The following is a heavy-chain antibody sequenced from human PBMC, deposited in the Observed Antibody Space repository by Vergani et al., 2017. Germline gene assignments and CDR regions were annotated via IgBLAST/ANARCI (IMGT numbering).Heavy chain of an antibody. J-gene: IGHJ5*02. V-gene: IGHV4-61*02. CDR2: IYTSGAT. CDR3: GRVADFYGLGSRLLDL. D-gene: IGHD3-10*01. CDR1: GGYFSTGGQS. Sequence: QVQLQESGPGLVKPSQTLSLTCTVSGGYFSTGGQSWTWLRQSAGKGLEWIGRIYTSGATNYNPSLETRVTISGDTSKNQFSLKLNSVTAADTAVYYCGRVADFYGLGSRLLDLWGQGILVTVSS.